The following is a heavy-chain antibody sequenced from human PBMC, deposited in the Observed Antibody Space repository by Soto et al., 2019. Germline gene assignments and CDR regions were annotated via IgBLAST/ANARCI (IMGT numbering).Heavy chain of an antibody. Sequence: GASVKVSCRASGCTFSSYAVSWVRQAPGQGLEWMGGIIPIFGTATYAQKFQGRVTITADESTSTAYMELSSLRSEDTAVYYCARDRPSVFGVVITPHYYYYYGMDVWGQGTTVTVS. J-gene: IGHJ6*02. CDR3: ARDRPSVFGVVITPHYYYYYGMDV. V-gene: IGHV1-69*13. CDR1: GCTFSSYA. CDR2: IIPIFGTA. D-gene: IGHD3-3*01.